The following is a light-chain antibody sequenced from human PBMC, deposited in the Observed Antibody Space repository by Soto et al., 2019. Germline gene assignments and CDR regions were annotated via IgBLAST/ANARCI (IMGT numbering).Light chain of an antibody. CDR1: SSNIGAGYD. J-gene: IGLJ3*02. Sequence: QSVLTQPPSVSGAPGQRVTISCTGSSSNIGAGYDVHWYQQLPGRAPKLLIYDNSNRPSGVPDRFSGSKSGTSASLAITGLQAEDEADYYCRAYDNSLGAWVFGGGTKLTVL. CDR2: DNS. V-gene: IGLV1-40*01. CDR3: RAYDNSLGAWV.